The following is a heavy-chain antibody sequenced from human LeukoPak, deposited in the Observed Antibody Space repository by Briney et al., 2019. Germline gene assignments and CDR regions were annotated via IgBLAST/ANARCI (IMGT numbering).Heavy chain of an antibody. D-gene: IGHD3-10*01. CDR3: ARDLSLLWFGEFGY. CDR2: ISGSGGST. V-gene: IGHV3-23*01. CDR1: GFTFSSYA. Sequence: GGSLRLSCAASGFTFSSYAMSWVRQAPGKGLEWVSAISGSGGSTYYADSVKGRFTISRDNSKNTLYLQMNSLRAEDTAVYYCARDLSLLWFGEFGYWGQGSLVTVSS. J-gene: IGHJ4*02.